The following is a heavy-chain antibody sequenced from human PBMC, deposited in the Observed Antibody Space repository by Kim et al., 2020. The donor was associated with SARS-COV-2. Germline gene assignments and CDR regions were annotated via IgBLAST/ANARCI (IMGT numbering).Heavy chain of an antibody. D-gene: IGHD1-26*01. V-gene: IGHV3-49*04. CDR3: TRLSGGGATMELSAFDI. CDR1: GFTFGDYA. CDR2: IRSKAYGGTT. J-gene: IGHJ3*02. Sequence: GGSLRLSCTASGFTFGDYAMSWVRQAPGKGLEWVGFIRSKAYGGTTEYAASVKGRFTISRDDSKSIAYLQMNSLKTEDTAVYYCTRLSGGGATMELSAFDIWGQGTMVTVSS.